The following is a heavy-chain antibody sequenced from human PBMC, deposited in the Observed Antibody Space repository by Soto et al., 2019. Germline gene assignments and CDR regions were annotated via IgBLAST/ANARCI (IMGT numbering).Heavy chain of an antibody. CDR3: AKGGRQWLVTSYFNY. V-gene: IGHV3-30*18. Sequence: GGSLRLSCAASGFTISDYAMHWVRQAPGKGLEWVAVVSHDGRNTHYADSVKGRFTISRDSSKNTVSLEMTSMRAEDTAVYYCAKGGRQWLVTSYFNYSGQGALVTVSP. J-gene: IGHJ4*02. D-gene: IGHD6-19*01. CDR2: VSHDGRNT. CDR1: GFTISDYA.